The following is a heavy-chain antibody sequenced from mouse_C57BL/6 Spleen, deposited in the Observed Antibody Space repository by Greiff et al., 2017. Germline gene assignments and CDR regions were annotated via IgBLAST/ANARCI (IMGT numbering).Heavy chain of an antibody. CDR3: ASPAHYYGSSPFAY. CDR1: GFSLTSYG. CDR2: IWGVGST. V-gene: IGHV2-6*01. D-gene: IGHD1-1*01. Sequence: VQLVESGPGLVAPSQSLSITCTVSGFSLTSYGVDWVRQSPGKGLEWLGVIWGVGSTNYNSALKSRLSISKDNSKSQVFLNMNSLQTDDTAMYYCASPAHYYGSSPFAYWGQGTLVTVSA. J-gene: IGHJ3*01.